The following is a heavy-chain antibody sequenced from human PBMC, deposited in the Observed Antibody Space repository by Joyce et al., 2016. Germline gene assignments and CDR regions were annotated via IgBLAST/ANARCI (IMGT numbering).Heavy chain of an antibody. Sequence: QVQLQESGPGLVKPSETLSLTCTVSNGSFSNSYWSWIRQPPGKGLQWIGYVHYSGTTNYNFSLRSRVTISIDTSKNQFSLKLKSVTAADTAVYYCARSGCSATSCPQDWFDPWGQGILVTVSS. CDR3: ARSGCSATSCPQDWFDP. D-gene: IGHD2-2*01. CDR2: VHYSGTT. CDR1: NGSFSNSY. V-gene: IGHV4-59*01. J-gene: IGHJ5*02.